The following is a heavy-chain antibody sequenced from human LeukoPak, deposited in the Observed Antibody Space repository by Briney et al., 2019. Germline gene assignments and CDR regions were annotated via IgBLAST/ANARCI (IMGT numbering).Heavy chain of an antibody. CDR3: ARTRYYYNSRSYGAPYYFDY. Sequence: SETLSLTCTVSGGSISSSSYYWGWLRQPPGKGLEWIGSIHYGGSTYYNPSLKSRVTISVDTSKNQFSLKLSSVTAADTAVYYCARTRYYYNSRSYGAPYYFDYWGQGTLVTVSS. D-gene: IGHD3-10*01. CDR2: IHYGGST. J-gene: IGHJ4*02. CDR1: GGSISSSSYY. V-gene: IGHV4-39*01.